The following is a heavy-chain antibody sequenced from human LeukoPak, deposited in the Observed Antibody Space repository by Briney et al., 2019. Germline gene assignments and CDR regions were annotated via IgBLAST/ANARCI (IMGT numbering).Heavy chain of an antibody. D-gene: IGHD3-22*01. Sequence: GESLKISCKGSGYSFISYWIGWVRQMPGKGLEWMGIIYPGDSDTRYSPSFQGQVTISADKSISTAYLQWSSLKASDTAMYYCARLAARYYDSSGYRHFDYWGQGTLVTVSS. J-gene: IGHJ4*02. V-gene: IGHV5-51*01. CDR1: GYSFISYW. CDR3: ARLAARYYDSSGYRHFDY. CDR2: IYPGDSDT.